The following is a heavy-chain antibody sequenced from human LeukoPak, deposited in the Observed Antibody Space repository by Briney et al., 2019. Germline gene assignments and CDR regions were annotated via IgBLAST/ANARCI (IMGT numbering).Heavy chain of an antibody. V-gene: IGHV3-11*01. CDR2: ISSSGSTI. Sequence: GGSLRLSCAASGFTFSDYYMSWIRQAPGKGLEWVSYISSSGSTIYYADSVKGRFTISRDNAKNSLYLQMNSLRAEDTAVCYCARGLPYYDFWSGYFDYWGQGTLVTVSS. D-gene: IGHD3-3*01. J-gene: IGHJ4*02. CDR1: GFTFSDYY. CDR3: ARGLPYYDFWSGYFDY.